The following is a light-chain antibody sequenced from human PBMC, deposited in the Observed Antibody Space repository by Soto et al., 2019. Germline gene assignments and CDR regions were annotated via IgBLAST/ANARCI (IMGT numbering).Light chain of an antibody. CDR2: EVS. CDR3: SSYAGSNVL. Sequence: QSALTQPPSASGSPGQSVTISCTGTSSDVGGYNLVSWYQQHPGKAPKLMIYEVSKRPSGVPDRFSGSKSGNTASLTVSGLQAEDEADYYCSSYAGSNVLFGGGTKVTVL. V-gene: IGLV2-8*01. J-gene: IGLJ2*01. CDR1: SSDVGGYNL.